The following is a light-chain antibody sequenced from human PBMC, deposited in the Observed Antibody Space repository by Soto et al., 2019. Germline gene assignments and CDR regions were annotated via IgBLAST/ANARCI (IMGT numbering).Light chain of an antibody. CDR2: DAS. CDR3: QQRSNWPPGIT. J-gene: IGKJ2*01. CDR1: RSINNY. Sequence: EIVLTQSPATLSLSPGERATISCRASRSINNYLAWYQQRPGQAPRLLFYDASNRATGIPARFNGSGSGTDFTLTISALEPDDFAVYYCQQRSNWPPGITFGQGTKLEIK. V-gene: IGKV3-11*01.